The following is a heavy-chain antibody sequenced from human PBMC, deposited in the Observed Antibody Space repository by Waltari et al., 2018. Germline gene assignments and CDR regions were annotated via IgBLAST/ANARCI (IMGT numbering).Heavy chain of an antibody. CDR2: ISGSSGST. D-gene: IGHD2-2*01. J-gene: IGHJ4*03. CDR1: GGSFSGYY. Sequence: QVQLQESGPGLVKPSETLSLTCAVSGGSFSGYYWGWIRQPPGKGLEWIGYISGSSGSTEYNPSLTSRVTISRDTSKNQFSLKLSSVTAADTAVYYCARGQYCSSTYCSSPYGLDSWGQGVVVTVSS. V-gene: IGHV4-59*12. CDR3: ARGQYCSSTYCSSPYGLDS.